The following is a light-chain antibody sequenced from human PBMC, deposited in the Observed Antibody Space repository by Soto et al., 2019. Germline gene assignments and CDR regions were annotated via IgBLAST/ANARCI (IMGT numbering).Light chain of an antibody. J-gene: IGKJ1*01. CDR3: QQYGSSGT. CDR1: QSVSNNY. V-gene: IGKV3-20*01. Sequence: GFTQSPCTLSLSTGERATLSCRASQSVSNNYLAWYQQKPGQAPRLLIYGASNRATGIPDRFSGSGSGTDFTLTISRLEPEDFAVYYCQQYGSSGTFGQGTKVDTK. CDR2: GAS.